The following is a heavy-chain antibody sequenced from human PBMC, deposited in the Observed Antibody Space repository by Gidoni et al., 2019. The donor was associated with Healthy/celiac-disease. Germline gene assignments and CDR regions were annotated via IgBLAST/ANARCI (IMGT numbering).Heavy chain of an antibody. J-gene: IGHJ4*02. D-gene: IGHD4-17*01. CDR2: IYPSDSDT. CDR1: GTSFTSYW. V-gene: IGHV5-51*01. Sequence: EVQLVQSGAEVKKPGESLKISCNVSGTSFTSYWIGWVRQMPEKGLGWMGIIYPSDSDTRYSPAFQGQVTISADKSISTAYLQWSSLKASDTAMYYCARHPDYASWSAPDYWGQGTLVTVSS. CDR3: ARHPDYASWSAPDY.